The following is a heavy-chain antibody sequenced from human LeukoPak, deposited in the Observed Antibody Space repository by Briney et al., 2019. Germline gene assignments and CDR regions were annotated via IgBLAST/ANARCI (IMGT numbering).Heavy chain of an antibody. V-gene: IGHV3-30*18. CDR2: ISYDGSNK. Sequence: GGSLRLSCAASGFTFSSYGMHWVRQAPGKGLEWVAVISYDGSNKYYADSVKGRFTISRDNSKNALYLQMNSLRAEDTAVYYCAKDHLIVVVVAANPDYWGQGTLVTVSS. D-gene: IGHD2-15*01. CDR3: AKDHLIVVVVAANPDY. CDR1: GFTFSSYG. J-gene: IGHJ4*02.